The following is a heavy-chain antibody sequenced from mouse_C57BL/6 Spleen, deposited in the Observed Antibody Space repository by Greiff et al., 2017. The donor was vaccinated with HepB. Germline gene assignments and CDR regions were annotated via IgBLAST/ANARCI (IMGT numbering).Heavy chain of an antibody. CDR2: IWRGGST. CDR1: GFSLTSYG. V-gene: IGHV2-5*01. J-gene: IGHJ1*03. D-gene: IGHD2-4*01. Sequence: VQLQESGPGLVQPSQSLSITCTVSGFSLTSYGVHWVRQSPGKGLEWLGVIWRGGSTDYNAAFMSRLSITKDNSKSQVFFKMNSLQADDTAIYYCANYYDYEAGYFDVWGTGTTVTVSS. CDR3: ANYYDYEAGYFDV.